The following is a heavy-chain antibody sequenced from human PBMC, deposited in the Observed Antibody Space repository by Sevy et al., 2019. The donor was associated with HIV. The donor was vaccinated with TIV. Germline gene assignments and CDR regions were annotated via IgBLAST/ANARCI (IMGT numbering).Heavy chain of an antibody. CDR3: AKEEGYSSGWYRNYYYYYYGMDV. D-gene: IGHD6-19*01. V-gene: IGHV3-23*01. CDR2: ISGSGGST. Sequence: GGSLRLSCAASGFTFSSYAMSWVRQAPGKGLEWVSAISGSGGSTYYADSVKGRFTISRDNSKNTLYLPMNSLRAEDTAVYYCAKEEGYSSGWYRNYYYYYYGMDVWGQGTTVTVSS. J-gene: IGHJ6*02. CDR1: GFTFSSYA.